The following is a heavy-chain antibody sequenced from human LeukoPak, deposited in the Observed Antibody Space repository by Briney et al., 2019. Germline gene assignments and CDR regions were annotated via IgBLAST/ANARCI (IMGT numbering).Heavy chain of an antibody. V-gene: IGHV3-23*01. D-gene: IGHD7-27*01. J-gene: IGHJ4*02. CDR2: ISGSGGST. Sequence: GGSLRLFCAASGFTFSSYAMSWVRQAPGKGLEWVSAISGSGGSTYYADSVKGRFTISRDNSKNTLYLQMNSLRAEDTAAYYCAKDDGEYYFDYWGQGTLVTVSS. CDR1: GFTFSSYA. CDR3: AKDDGEYYFDY.